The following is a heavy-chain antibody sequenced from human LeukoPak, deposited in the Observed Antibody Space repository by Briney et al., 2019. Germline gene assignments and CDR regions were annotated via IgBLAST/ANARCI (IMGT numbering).Heavy chain of an antibody. J-gene: IGHJ4*02. CDR2: ISSAGGTI. CDR3: ARMMSAIDY. Sequence: PGGSLRLPCAASGITVSSNYMNWVRQAPGKGLEWVSYISSAGGTIYYADSVKGRFTISRDNAKNSLFLQMNSLRAEDTAVYYCARMMSAIDYWGQGTLVTVSS. CDR1: GITVSSNY. V-gene: IGHV3-48*03. D-gene: IGHD3-16*01.